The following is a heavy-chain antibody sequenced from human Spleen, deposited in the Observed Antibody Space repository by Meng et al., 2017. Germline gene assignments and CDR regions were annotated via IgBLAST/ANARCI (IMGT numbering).Heavy chain of an antibody. CDR3: ARSFWGNGPIDP. CDR2: IYHSGST. Sequence: QVQLPESGPGVVKPSGTLSRTCAVSGGSISRSNWWNWVRQPPGKGLEWIGEIYHSGSTNYNPSLKSRVTISVDKSKNQFSLKLSSVTAADTALYYCARSFWGNGPIDPWGQGTLVTVSS. CDR1: GGSISRSNW. V-gene: IGHV4-4*02. J-gene: IGHJ5*02. D-gene: IGHD3-16*01.